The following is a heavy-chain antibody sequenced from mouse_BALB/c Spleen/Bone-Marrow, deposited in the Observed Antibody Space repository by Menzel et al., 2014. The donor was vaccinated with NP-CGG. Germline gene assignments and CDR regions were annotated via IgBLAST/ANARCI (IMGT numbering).Heavy chain of an antibody. CDR1: GFSLTSYG. D-gene: IGHD1-1*02. CDR3: ARGYGSAWFAY. V-gene: IGHV2-9*02. Sequence: VKVVESGPGLVAPSQSLSITCTVSGFSLTSYGVHWVRQPPGKGLEWLGVIWAGGSTNYNSALMSRLSISKDNSKSQVFLKMNSLQIDDTAMYYCARGYGSAWFAYWGQGTLVTVSA. J-gene: IGHJ3*01. CDR2: IWAGGST.